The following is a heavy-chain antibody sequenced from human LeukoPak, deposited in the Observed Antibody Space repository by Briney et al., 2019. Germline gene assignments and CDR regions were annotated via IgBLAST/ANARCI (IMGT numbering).Heavy chain of an antibody. CDR2: IKQDGNEK. CDR3: AKDRTGLSAYMDV. V-gene: IGHV3-7*01. J-gene: IGHJ6*03. CDR1: GFTFSSYW. Sequence: GGSLRLSCAASGFTFSSYWMSWVCQAPGKGLEWVANIKQDGNEKYFVDSVKGRFSISRDNAKNSLYLQMNSLRAEDTAVYYCAKDRTGLSAYMDVWGKGTTVTISS. D-gene: IGHD1-14*01.